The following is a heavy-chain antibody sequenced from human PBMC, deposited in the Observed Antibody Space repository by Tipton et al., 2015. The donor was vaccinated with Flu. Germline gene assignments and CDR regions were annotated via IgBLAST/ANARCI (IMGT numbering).Heavy chain of an antibody. CDR1: GDSISSSNYY. Sequence: TLSLTCTVSGDSISSSNYYWGWIRQPAGKGLEWIGSIYYSGATYYSPSVKTRHTVSGDTSKNQFSLKLSSVTAADTAVYYCARDLGVSGSLFYYDYVMDVGGQGTTVTV. V-gene: IGHV4-39*07. CDR3: ARDLGVSGSLFYYDYVMDV. D-gene: IGHD1-26*01. J-gene: IGHJ6*02. CDR2: IYYSGAT.